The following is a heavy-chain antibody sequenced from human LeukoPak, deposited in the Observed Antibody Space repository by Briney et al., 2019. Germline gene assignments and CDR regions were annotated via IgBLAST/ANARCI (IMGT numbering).Heavy chain of an antibody. V-gene: IGHV4-59*01. CDR2: IYYSGST. J-gene: IGHJ6*02. Sequence: SETLSLTCTVSGGPISSYYWSWVRQPPGKGLEWIGYIYYSGSTNYNPSLKSRVTISVDTSKNQFSLKLSSVTAADTAVYYCARGSRDGYNYYYYYGMDVWGQGTTVTVSS. CDR1: GGPISSYY. D-gene: IGHD5-24*01. CDR3: ARGSRDGYNYYYYYGMDV.